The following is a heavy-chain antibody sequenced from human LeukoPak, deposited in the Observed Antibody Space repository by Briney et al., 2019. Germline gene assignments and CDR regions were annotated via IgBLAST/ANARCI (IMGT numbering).Heavy chain of an antibody. V-gene: IGHV4-59*08. J-gene: IGHJ4*02. Sequence: SETLSLTCTVSGGSISSYYWSWIRQPPGKGLEWIGYIYYSGSTNYNPSLKSRVTISVDTSKNQFSLKLSSVTAADTAVYYCARQVAWFGELAAYFDYWGQGTLVTVSS. D-gene: IGHD3-10*01. CDR3: ARQVAWFGELAAYFDY. CDR1: GGSISSYY. CDR2: IYYSGST.